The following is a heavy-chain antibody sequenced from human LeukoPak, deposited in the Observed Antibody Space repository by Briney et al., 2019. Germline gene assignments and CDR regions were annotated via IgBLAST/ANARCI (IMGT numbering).Heavy chain of an antibody. CDR1: GYTLTELS. D-gene: IGHD6-19*01. V-gene: IGHV1-24*01. Sequence: ASVKVSCKVSGYTLTELSMHWVRQAPGKGLEWMGGFDPEDGETIYAQKFQGRVTMTKDTSTDTAYMEMSSLRSEDTAVYYCATGQGYSSGWVFDYWGQGTLVTVSS. CDR3: ATGQGYSSGWVFDY. J-gene: IGHJ4*02. CDR2: FDPEDGET.